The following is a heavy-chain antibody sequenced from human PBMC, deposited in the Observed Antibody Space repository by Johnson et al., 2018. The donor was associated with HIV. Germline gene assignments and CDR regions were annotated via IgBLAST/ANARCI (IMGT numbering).Heavy chain of an antibody. V-gene: IGHV3-30*04. J-gene: IGHJ3*02. CDR2: ISYDGSNK. D-gene: IGHD6-13*01. Sequence: QVQLVESGGGVVQPGRSLRLSCAASGFTFSSYAMHWVRQAPGKGLEWVAVISYDGSNKYYADSVKGRFTISRDNSKNKLYLQMNSLRAEYTAVYYCARERSYSSSWYGDAFDIWGQGTMVTVSS. CDR1: GFTFSSYA. CDR3: ARERSYSSSWYGDAFDI.